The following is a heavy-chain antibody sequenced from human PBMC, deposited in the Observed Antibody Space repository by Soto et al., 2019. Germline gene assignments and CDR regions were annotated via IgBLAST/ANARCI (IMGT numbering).Heavy chain of an antibody. CDR1: GGTFSSYT. Sequence: ASVKVSCKASGGTFSSYTISWVRQAPGQGLEWMGGIIPIFGTANYAQKFQGKVKITADESTSTAYMELSSLRSEDTAVYYCARGNHRWLQLWYFDLWGRGTLVTVSS. CDR3: ARGNHRWLQLWYFDL. J-gene: IGHJ2*01. V-gene: IGHV1-69*13. D-gene: IGHD5-12*01. CDR2: IIPIFGTA.